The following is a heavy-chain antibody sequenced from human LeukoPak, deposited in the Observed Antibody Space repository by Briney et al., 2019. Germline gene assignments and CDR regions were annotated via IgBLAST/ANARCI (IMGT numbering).Heavy chain of an antibody. Sequence: GSLRLSCAASGFTFSSYSMNWVRQPPGKGLEWIGEINHSGSTNYNPSLKSRVTISVDTSKNQFSLKLSSVTAADTAVYYCAIPGYGAQLDYWGQGTLVTVSS. CDR3: AIPGYGAQLDY. CDR2: INHSGST. J-gene: IGHJ4*02. V-gene: IGHV4-34*08. CDR1: GFTFSSYS. D-gene: IGHD5-12*01.